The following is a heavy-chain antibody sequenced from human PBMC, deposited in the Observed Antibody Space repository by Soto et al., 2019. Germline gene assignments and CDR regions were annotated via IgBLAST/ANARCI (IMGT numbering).Heavy chain of an antibody. CDR3: ARVSTGGYDFSLDDY. J-gene: IGHJ4*02. V-gene: IGHV3-74*01. Sequence: VQLVESGGGLVQPGGSLRLSCAASGFTFSSYWMHWVRQGPGKGLVWVSRINSDGSRTTYADSVKGRFTISRDNARNTLYLQMNSLRAEDTAVYYCARVSTGGYDFSLDDYWGQGTLVTVSS. CDR1: GFTFSSYW. CDR2: INSDGSRT. D-gene: IGHD5-12*01.